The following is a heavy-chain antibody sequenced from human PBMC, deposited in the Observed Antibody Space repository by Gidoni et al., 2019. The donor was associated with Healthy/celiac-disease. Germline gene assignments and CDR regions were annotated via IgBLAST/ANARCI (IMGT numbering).Heavy chain of an antibody. CDR2: ISSSSSYI. D-gene: IGHD1-26*01. CDR3: MGGSYYNWYFDL. Sequence: EVQLVESGGGLVKPGGSLRPSCAASGFTFSSYSMNWVRQAPGKGLEWVSSISSSSSYIYYADSVKGRFTISRDNAKNSLYLQMNSLRAEDTAVYYCMGGSYYNWYFDLWGRGTLVTVSS. CDR1: GFTFSSYS. J-gene: IGHJ2*01. V-gene: IGHV3-21*01.